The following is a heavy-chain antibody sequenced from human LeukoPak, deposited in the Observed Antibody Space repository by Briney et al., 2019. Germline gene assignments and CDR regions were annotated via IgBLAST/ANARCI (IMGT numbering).Heavy chain of an antibody. CDR3: ARSFEYSSPSGGDY. CDR1: GYTLTAYY. J-gene: IGHJ4*02. D-gene: IGHD6-6*01. CDR2: INPNSGGT. V-gene: IGHV1-2*06. Sequence: ASVTVSFKASGYTLTAYYIYWVRQPPAQGLEWVGRINPNSGGTDYAQNFQGRVTMTRDTSISTGYMELSRLRSEDTAVYYCARSFEYSSPSGGDYWGQGTLVTVSS.